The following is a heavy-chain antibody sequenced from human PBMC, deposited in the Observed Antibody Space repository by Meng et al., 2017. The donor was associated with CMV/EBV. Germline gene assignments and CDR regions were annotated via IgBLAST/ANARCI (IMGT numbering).Heavy chain of an antibody. V-gene: IGHV3-53*01. CDR3: AGEIGTSVVTPGVDAFDI. D-gene: IGHD4-23*01. CDR1: FTVSNNF. Sequence: FTVSNNFMSWVSQAPGKGLEWVSVIFSGGHTFYADSVKGRFTISRDNFKNTLYLQMNSLRTQDTAIYYCAGEIGTSVVTPGVDAFDIWGQGTMVTVSS. J-gene: IGHJ3*02. CDR2: IFSGGHT.